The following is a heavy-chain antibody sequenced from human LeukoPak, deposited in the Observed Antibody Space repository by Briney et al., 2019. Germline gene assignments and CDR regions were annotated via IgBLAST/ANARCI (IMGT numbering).Heavy chain of an antibody. D-gene: IGHD6-19*01. CDR2: IYTSGNT. Sequence: SETLSLTCTVSGGSISSYYWSWIRQPPGKGLEGIGNIYTSGNTNYNPSLKITVAISVDTSKKQFSLKLNSVTAADTAVYYCARPYSSGWSGAFDIWGQGTMVTVSS. J-gene: IGHJ3*02. V-gene: IGHV4-4*09. CDR3: ARPYSSGWSGAFDI. CDR1: GGSISSYY.